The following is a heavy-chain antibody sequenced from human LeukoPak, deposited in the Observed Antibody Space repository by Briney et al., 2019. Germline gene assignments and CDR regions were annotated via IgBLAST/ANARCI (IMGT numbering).Heavy chain of an antibody. D-gene: IGHD2-15*01. V-gene: IGHV3-23*01. J-gene: IGHJ5*01. CDR3: ARRGLQGFCSVNSCHSFFDS. CDR2: IIASGGDT. CDR1: GFTFSHHS. Sequence: PGGSLGLSCVASGFTFSHHSISWVRQAPGKGLEWVSAIIASGGDTFYAESVEGRFSVSRDNSKSTVFLQMSSLTADDTGIYFCARRGLQGFCSVNSCHSFFDSWGRGTRVIVSS.